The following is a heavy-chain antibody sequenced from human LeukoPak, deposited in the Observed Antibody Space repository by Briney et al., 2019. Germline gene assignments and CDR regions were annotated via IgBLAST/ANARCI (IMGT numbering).Heavy chain of an antibody. V-gene: IGHV3-48*03. CDR1: GFTFSSYE. D-gene: IGHD3-9*01. CDR2: ISSSGSTI. J-gene: IGHJ4*02. Sequence: GGSLRLSCAASGFTFSSYEMNWVRQAPGKGLEWVSYISSSGSTIYYADSVKGRFTISRDNAKNSLYLRMNSLRAEDTAVYYCARGGSDILTQHDYWGQGTLVAVSS. CDR3: ARGGSDILTQHDY.